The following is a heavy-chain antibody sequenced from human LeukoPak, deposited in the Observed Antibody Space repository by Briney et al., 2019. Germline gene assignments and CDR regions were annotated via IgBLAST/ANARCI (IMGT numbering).Heavy chain of an antibody. J-gene: IGHJ6*03. CDR1: GFTFSSYA. Sequence: GGSLRLSCAASGFTFSSYAMNWVRQAPGKGLEWVSVISGSGVNTYYADSVTGRFTISRDNSKNTLYLQMNSLRAEDTAVYYCARERGGYSGYPINYYYYYMDVWGKGTTVTISS. D-gene: IGHD5-12*01. CDR2: ISGSGVNT. CDR3: ARERGGYSGYPINYYYYYMDV. V-gene: IGHV3-23*01.